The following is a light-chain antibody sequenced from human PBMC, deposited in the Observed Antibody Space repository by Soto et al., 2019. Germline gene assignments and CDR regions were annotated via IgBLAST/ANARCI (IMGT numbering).Light chain of an antibody. CDR2: VAS. CDR1: QGVKNNY. Sequence: EIVLTQSPDTLSLSPGERATLSCRASQGVKNNYLAWYQQKPGQAPTFLIYVASSRATGIPDRFSGSGSETDFTLTISRLEPEDFAVYYCQQYGRSPLTFGGGTKVEIK. V-gene: IGKV3-20*01. CDR3: QQYGRSPLT. J-gene: IGKJ4*01.